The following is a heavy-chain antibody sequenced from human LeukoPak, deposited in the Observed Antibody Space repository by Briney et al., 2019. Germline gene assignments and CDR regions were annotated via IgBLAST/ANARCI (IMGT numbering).Heavy chain of an antibody. CDR3: ARVDATGTWGMAWFDP. CDR1: GYTFTGYY. Sequence: GASVKVSCKASGYTFTGYYMHWVRQAPGQGLEWMGWINPNSGGTNYAQKFQGWVTMTRDTSISTAYMELSRLRSDDTAVYYCARVDATGTWGMAWFDPWGQGTLVTVSS. V-gene: IGHV1-2*04. CDR2: INPNSGGT. D-gene: IGHD1-1*01. J-gene: IGHJ5*02.